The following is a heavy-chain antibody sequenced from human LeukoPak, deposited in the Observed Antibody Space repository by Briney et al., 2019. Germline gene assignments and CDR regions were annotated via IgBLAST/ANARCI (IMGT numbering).Heavy chain of an antibody. CDR1: GHSFTGYY. J-gene: IGHJ4*02. CDR2: VNPNSGGT. D-gene: IGHD4-11*01. V-gene: IGHV1-2*02. Sequence: AASVKVSCKASGHSFTGYYMHWVRQAPGQGLEWMGWVNPNSGGTTYAQKFQGRVTMTRDTSISTAYMELSRLRSDDTAVYYCAREGYSSYWGQGTLVTVSS. CDR3: AREGYSSY.